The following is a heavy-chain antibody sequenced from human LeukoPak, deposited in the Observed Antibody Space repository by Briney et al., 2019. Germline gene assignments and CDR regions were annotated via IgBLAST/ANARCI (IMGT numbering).Heavy chain of an antibody. CDR3: ARLSSSWSSVASDY. Sequence: SETLSLTCTVSGGSISSSSSYWGWIRQPPGKGLEWIGSIYYSGSTYYNPSLKSRVTISVGTSKNQFSLKLSSVTAADTAVYYCARLSSSWSSVASDYWGQGTLVTVSS. D-gene: IGHD6-13*01. J-gene: IGHJ4*02. V-gene: IGHV4-39*01. CDR1: GGSISSSSSY. CDR2: IYYSGST.